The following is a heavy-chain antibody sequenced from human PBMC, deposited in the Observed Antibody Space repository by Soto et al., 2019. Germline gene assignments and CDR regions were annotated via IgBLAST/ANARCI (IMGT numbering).Heavy chain of an antibody. D-gene: IGHD1-7*01. CDR2: INHSGST. CDR3: ARRGWNYGISTPYLDY. V-gene: IGHV4-34*01. J-gene: IGHJ4*02. Sequence: TSETLSLTCAVYGGSFSGYYLSWIRQPPGKGLEWIGEINHSGSTNYNPSLKSRVTISVDTSKNQFSLKLSSVTAADTAVYYCARRGWNYGISTPYLDYWGQGTLVTVSS. CDR1: GGSFSGYY.